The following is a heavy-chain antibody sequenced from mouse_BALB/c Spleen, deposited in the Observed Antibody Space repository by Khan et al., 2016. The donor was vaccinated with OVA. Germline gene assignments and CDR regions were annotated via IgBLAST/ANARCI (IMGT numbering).Heavy chain of an antibody. J-gene: IGHJ1*01. CDR2: INPSNGGT. V-gene: IGHV1-53*01. CDR3: TRRDYYGSSHRYFDV. CDR1: GYTFTRYY. Sequence: QVQLQQPGTELVKPGASVKLSCKTSGYTFTRYYMYWGKQRPGQGLEWSGEINPSNGGTNYNEKFKSKATMTVDKLSSTAFMQLSSLTSEDSAVYYCTRRDYYGSSHRYFDVWGAGTTVTVSS. D-gene: IGHD1-1*01.